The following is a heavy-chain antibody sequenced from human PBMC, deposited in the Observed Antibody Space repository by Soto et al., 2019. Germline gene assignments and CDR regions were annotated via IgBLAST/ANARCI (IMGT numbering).Heavy chain of an antibody. CDR2: IKQDGSEK. CDR3: ARSLSSSWTEHYYYYGMDV. D-gene: IGHD6-13*01. CDR1: GFTFSSYW. J-gene: IGHJ6*02. Sequence: PGGSLRLSCAASGFTFSSYWMSWVRQAPGKGLEWVANIKQDGSEKYYVDSVKGRFTISRDNAKNSLYLQMNSLRAEDTAVYYCARSLSSSWTEHYYYYGMDVWGQGTTVTVSS. V-gene: IGHV3-7*03.